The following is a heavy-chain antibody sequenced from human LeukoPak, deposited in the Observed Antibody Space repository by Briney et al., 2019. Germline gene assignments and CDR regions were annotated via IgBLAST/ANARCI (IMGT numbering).Heavy chain of an antibody. CDR1: GGSISSSSYY. CDR3: ARQWGAVAGNSPELFDY. V-gene: IGHV4-39*01. CDR2: IYYSGST. J-gene: IGHJ4*02. Sequence: SETLSLTCTVSGGSISSSSYYWGWIRQPPGKGLEWIGSIYYSGSTYYNPSLKSRVTISVDTSKNQFSLKLSSVTAADTAVYYCARQWGAVAGNSPELFDYWGQGTLVTVSS. D-gene: IGHD6-19*01.